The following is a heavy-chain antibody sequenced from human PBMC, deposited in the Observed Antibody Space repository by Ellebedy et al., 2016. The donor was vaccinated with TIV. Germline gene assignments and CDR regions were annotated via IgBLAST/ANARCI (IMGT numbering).Heavy chain of an antibody. CDR3: ARESRDAGAGFDW. Sequence: GGSLRLSXAASGFSFSNYAMNWVRQAPGKGLEWVTLISFDGRNKYYADSVKGRFSVSRDRSKSAVFLQMNSLRPEDTAVYYCARESRDAGAGFDWWGQGTLVTVSS. V-gene: IGHV3-30*04. D-gene: IGHD6-13*01. CDR2: ISFDGRNK. J-gene: IGHJ4*02. CDR1: GFSFSNYA.